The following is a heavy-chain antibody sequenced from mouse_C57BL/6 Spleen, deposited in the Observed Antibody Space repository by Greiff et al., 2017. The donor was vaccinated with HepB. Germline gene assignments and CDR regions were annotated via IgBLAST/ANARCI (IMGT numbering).Heavy chain of an antibody. CDR1: GFTFSDYG. CDR2: ISSGSSTI. CDR3: ARGGTTVVASHYYAMDY. V-gene: IGHV5-17*01. Sequence: DVMLVESGGGLVKPGGSLKLSCAASGFTFSDYGMHWVRQAPEKGLEWVAYISSGSSTIYYADTVKGRFTISRDNAKNTLFLQMNSLRSEDTAMYYCARGGTTVVASHYYAMDYWGQGTSVTVSS. J-gene: IGHJ4*01. D-gene: IGHD1-1*01.